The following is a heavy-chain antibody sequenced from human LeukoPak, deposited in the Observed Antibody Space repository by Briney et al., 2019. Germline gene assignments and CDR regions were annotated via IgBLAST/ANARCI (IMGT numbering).Heavy chain of an antibody. J-gene: IGHJ4*02. CDR3: ARAGMRITMVRGVISSFDY. CDR1: GYTFTGYY. V-gene: IGHV1-2*04. CDR2: INPNSGGT. Sequence: ASVKVSCKASGYTFTGYYMHWVGQAPGQGLEWMGWINPNSGGTNYAQKFQGWVTMTRDTSISTAYMELSRLRSDDTAVYYCARAGMRITMVRGVISSFDYWGQGTLVTVSS. D-gene: IGHD3-10*01.